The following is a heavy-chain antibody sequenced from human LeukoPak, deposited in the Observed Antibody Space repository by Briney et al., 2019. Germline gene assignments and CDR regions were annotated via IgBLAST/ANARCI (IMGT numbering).Heavy chain of an antibody. CDR3: AKQLGYCSDGSCYFPY. J-gene: IGHJ4*02. D-gene: IGHD2-15*01. Sequence: PGGSLRLSCAGSGFIFNNYAMHWVRQPPGKGLEWVSGISWNSGSIDYADSVKGRFTISRDNSKSTLCPQMNSLRAEDTAVYYCAKQLGYCSDGSCYFPYWGQGTLVTVSS. CDR1: GFIFNNYA. V-gene: IGHV3-9*01. CDR2: ISWNSGSI.